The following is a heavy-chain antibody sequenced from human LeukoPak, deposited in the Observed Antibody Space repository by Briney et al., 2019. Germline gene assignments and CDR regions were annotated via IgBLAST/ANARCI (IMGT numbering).Heavy chain of an antibody. CDR2: ISSSGSTI. CDR3: ARGGFYYDGSGYYRIDY. V-gene: IGHV3-48*04. CDR1: GFTFSNYN. Sequence: PGGSLRLSCAASGFTFSNYNINWVRQAPGKGLEWVSYISSSGSTIYYADSVKGRFTISRDNAKNSLYLQMNSLRAEDTAVYYCARGGFYYDGSGYYRIDYWGQGTLVTVSS. D-gene: IGHD3-22*01. J-gene: IGHJ4*02.